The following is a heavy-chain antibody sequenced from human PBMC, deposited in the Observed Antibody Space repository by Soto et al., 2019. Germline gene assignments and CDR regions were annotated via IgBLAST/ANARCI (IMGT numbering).Heavy chain of an antibody. Sequence: ASVKVSCKASGYTFTSYGISWVRQAPGQGLEWMGWISTYNGNTNYAQKLQGRVTMTTDTSTSTAYMELRSLRSDDTAGYYCARAGGDIVVVVAALDDAFDIWGQGTMVTVSS. CDR1: GYTFTSYG. CDR2: ISTYNGNT. CDR3: ARAGGDIVVVVAALDDAFDI. D-gene: IGHD2-15*01. J-gene: IGHJ3*02. V-gene: IGHV1-18*01.